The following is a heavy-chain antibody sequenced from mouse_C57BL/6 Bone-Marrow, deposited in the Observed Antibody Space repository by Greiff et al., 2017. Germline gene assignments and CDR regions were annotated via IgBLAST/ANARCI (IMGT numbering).Heavy chain of an antibody. CDR1: GFSLTSYG. J-gene: IGHJ2*01. D-gene: IGHD2-1*01. CDR3: ASLLSLGILH. V-gene: IGHV2-2*01. CDR2: IWSGGST. Sequence: QVQLKESGPGLVQPSQSLSITCTVSGFSLTSYGVHWVRQSPGKGLEWLGVIWSGGSTDYNAAFISRLSISKDNSKSQVFFKMNSLQADDTAIYYCASLLSLGILHWGQCTTLTVSS.